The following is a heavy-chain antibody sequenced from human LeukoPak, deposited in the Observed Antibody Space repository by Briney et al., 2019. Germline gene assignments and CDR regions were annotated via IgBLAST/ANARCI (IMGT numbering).Heavy chain of an antibody. Sequence: PGGSLRLSCAASGFTFSGSAMHWVRQASGKGLEWVGRIRSKANSYATAYAASVKGRFTISRDDSKNTAYLQMNSLKTEDTAVYYCTGDGNYDYGDYHFDYWGQGTLVTVSS. V-gene: IGHV3-73*01. D-gene: IGHD4-17*01. CDR2: IRSKANSYAT. J-gene: IGHJ4*02. CDR1: GFTFSGSA. CDR3: TGDGNYDYGDYHFDY.